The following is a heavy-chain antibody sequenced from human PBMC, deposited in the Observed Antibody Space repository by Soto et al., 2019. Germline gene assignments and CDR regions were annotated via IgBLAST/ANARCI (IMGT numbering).Heavy chain of an antibody. J-gene: IGHJ6*02. D-gene: IGHD2-15*01. CDR3: ARLDCSGGSCTFYYYGMDV. CDR1: GYSFTSYW. V-gene: IGHV5-10-1*01. CDR2: IDPSDSYT. Sequence: GESLKISCKGSGYSFTSYWISWVRQMPGKGLEWMGRIDPSDSYTNYSPSFQGHVTISADKSISTAYLQWSSLKASDTAMYYCARLDCSGGSCTFYYYGMDVWGQGTTVTVSS.